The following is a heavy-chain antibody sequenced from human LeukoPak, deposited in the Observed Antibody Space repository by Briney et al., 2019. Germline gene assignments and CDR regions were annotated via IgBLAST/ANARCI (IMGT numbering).Heavy chain of an antibody. J-gene: IGHJ4*02. CDR1: GYTFTDSY. D-gene: IGHD3-3*01. Sequence: ASVKVSCKASGYTFTDSYMHWVRQAPGQGLEWMGWINPKTGGTNYAQRFQGRVTMTRDTSIRTAYMELNSLRSDDTAVYYCARDGRLTIFRRGIITEGSPPKNWGQGTLVTVSS. V-gene: IGHV1-2*02. CDR3: ARDGRLTIFRRGIITEGSPPKN. CDR2: INPKTGGT.